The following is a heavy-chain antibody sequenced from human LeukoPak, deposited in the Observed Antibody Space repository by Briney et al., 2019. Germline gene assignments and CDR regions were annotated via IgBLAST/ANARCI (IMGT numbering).Heavy chain of an antibody. V-gene: IGHV3-23*01. CDR2: IIGIVGST. Sequence: GGSLRLSCAASGFTFSSYAMSWVRQAPGKGLEWVSAIIGIVGSTYYADSVKGQFTISRDNSKNTLYLQMNSLRAEDTAVYYCAKGIYCGGVCYSGGFDYWGQEALVTVSS. D-gene: IGHD2-21*02. CDR1: GFTFSSYA. J-gene: IGHJ4*02. CDR3: AKGIYCGGVCYSGGFDY.